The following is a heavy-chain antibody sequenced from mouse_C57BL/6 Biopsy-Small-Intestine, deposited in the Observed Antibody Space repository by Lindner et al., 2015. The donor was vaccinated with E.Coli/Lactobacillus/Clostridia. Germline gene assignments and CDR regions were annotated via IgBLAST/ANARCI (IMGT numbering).Heavy chain of an antibody. V-gene: IGHV1-80*01. D-gene: IGHD2-1*01. Sequence: LQESGAELVKPGASVKISCKASGYAFSTYWMNWVKQRPGKGLEWIGQIYPGDGDTDYNGKFKGKATLTADKSSSTAYMQLSSLTSEDSAVYFCARSYGNSFDYWGQGTTLTVSS. J-gene: IGHJ2*01. CDR3: ARSYGNSFDY. CDR2: IYPGDGDT. CDR1: GYAFSTYW.